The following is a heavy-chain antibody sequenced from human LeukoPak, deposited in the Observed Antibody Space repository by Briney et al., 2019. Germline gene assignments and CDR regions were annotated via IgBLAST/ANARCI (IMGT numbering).Heavy chain of an antibody. CDR1: GFTFSSYS. Sequence: GWSLRLSCAASGFTFSSYSMNWLRQAPGKGLEGVSYISSSSSTIYYADSVKGRLTISRNNAKNSLYLQINSLRAEDTALFYRSRGYNDSSGYYDAFDIWGQGTMVTVSS. V-gene: IGHV3-48*01. CDR3: SRGYNDSSGYYDAFDI. J-gene: IGHJ3*02. CDR2: ISSSSSTI. D-gene: IGHD3-22*01.